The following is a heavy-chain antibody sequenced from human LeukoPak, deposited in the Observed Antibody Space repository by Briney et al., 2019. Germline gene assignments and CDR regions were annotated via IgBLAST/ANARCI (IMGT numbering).Heavy chain of an antibody. CDR2: ISVSGDT. V-gene: IGHV3-23*01. Sequence: PGGSLRLSCEASGFPFSRFGMSWVRQAPGKGPEWVSSISVSGDTHHADSVRGRFTTARDTLKNTLYLQMNSLRADDTAIYYCAKGGYGDHPGRWGQGTLVIVSS. D-gene: IGHD4-17*01. J-gene: IGHJ4*02. CDR3: AKGGYGDHPGR. CDR1: GFPFSRFG.